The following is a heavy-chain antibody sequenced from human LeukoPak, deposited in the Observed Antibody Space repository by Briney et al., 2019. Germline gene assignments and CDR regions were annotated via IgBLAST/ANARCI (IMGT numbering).Heavy chain of an antibody. Sequence: ASVKVSCKASGYTFTSYGISWVRQAPGQGLEWMGWISAYNGNTNYAQKLQGRVTMTTDTSTSTAYMELRSLRSDDTAVYYCARGSMITFGRVIVEFDYWGQGTLVTVSS. CDR2: ISAYNGNT. CDR1: GYTFTSYG. J-gene: IGHJ4*02. CDR3: ARGSMITFGRVIVEFDY. V-gene: IGHV1-18*01. D-gene: IGHD3-16*02.